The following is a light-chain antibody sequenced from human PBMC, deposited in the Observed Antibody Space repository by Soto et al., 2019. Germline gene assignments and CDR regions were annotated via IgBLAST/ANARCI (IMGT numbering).Light chain of an antibody. V-gene: IGKV3-20*01. CDR3: QQYGSSPRT. Sequence: EFVLTQSPGTLSLSPGERATLSCRASQTVRNNYLAWYQQKPGQAPRLLIYGASSRATGTPDRFSGSGSGTDFTLTISRLEPEDFAVYYCQQYGSSPRTFGQGTKVDIK. CDR1: QTVRNNY. J-gene: IGKJ1*01. CDR2: GAS.